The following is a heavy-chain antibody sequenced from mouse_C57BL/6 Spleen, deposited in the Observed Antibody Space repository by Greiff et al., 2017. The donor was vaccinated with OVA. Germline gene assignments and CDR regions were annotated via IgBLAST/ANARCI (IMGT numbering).Heavy chain of an antibody. CDR1: GYTFTSYT. CDR2: INPSSGYT. J-gene: IGHJ4*01. V-gene: IGHV1-4*01. CDR3: ARSGDYDHYAMDY. D-gene: IGHD2-4*01. Sequence: VKLVESGAELARPGASVKMSCKASGYTFTSYTMHWVKQRPGQGLEWIGYINPSSGYTKYNQKFKDKATLTADKSSSTAYMQLSSLTSEDSAVYYCARSGDYDHYAMDYWGQGTSVTVSS.